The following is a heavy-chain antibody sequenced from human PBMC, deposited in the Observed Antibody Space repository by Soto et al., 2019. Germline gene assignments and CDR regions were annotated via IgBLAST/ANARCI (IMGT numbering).Heavy chain of an antibody. J-gene: IGHJ5*02. CDR3: AHFPHEYQLPWA. V-gene: IGHV2-5*02. CDR2: TYWDDDK. D-gene: IGHD2-2*01. CDR1: GFSLSTSGVG. Sequence: QITLKESGPTLVKPTQTLTLTCTFSGFSLSTSGVGVGWIRQPPGKALEWLALTYWDDDKRYSPSLKSRLTITKDTSKNQVVLTMTNMDPVDTATYYCAHFPHEYQLPWAWGQGTLVTVSS.